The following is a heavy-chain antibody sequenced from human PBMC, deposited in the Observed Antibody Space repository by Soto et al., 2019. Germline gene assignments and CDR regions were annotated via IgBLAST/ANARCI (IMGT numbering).Heavy chain of an antibody. CDR1: GGTFSSYA. J-gene: IGHJ6*02. Sequence: GASVKVSCKASGGTFSSYASSWVRQAPGQGLEWMGGIIPIFGTANYAQKFQGRVTITADESTSTAYMELSSLRSEDTAVYYCATFYGDSPSYYYYYGMDVWGQGTTVTVSS. D-gene: IGHD4-17*01. V-gene: IGHV1-69*13. CDR2: IIPIFGTA. CDR3: ATFYGDSPSYYYYYGMDV.